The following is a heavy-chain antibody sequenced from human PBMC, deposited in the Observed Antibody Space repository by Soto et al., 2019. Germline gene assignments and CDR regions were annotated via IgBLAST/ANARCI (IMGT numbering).Heavy chain of an antibody. CDR2: INAGNGNT. J-gene: IGHJ4*02. CDR3: ARALGGSGYDPSEY. D-gene: IGHD5-12*01. V-gene: IGHV1-3*05. Sequence: QVQLVQSGTEEKKPGASVKVSCKASGYSFTTYAMHWVRQAPGQRLEWMGCINAGNGNTKYSQRFQDRVTITTDTSASTAYIELSNLRSEDTAVYYCARALGGSGYDPSEYWGQGTLVTVSS. CDR1: GYSFTTYA.